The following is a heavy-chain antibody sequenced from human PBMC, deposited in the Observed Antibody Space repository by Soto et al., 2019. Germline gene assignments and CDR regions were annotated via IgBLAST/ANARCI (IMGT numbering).Heavy chain of an antibody. J-gene: IGHJ1*01. V-gene: IGHV4-39*07. D-gene: IGHD2-15*01. CDR2: IYHSGST. Sequence: PSETLSLTCTVSGGSISSSSYYWGWIRQPPGKGLEWIGSIYHSGSTNYNPSLKSRVTISVDKSKNQFSLNLTSVTAADTAVYYCARDREVAATGRYFPHWGQGTLVTVSS. CDR1: GGSISSSSYY. CDR3: ARDREVAATGRYFPH.